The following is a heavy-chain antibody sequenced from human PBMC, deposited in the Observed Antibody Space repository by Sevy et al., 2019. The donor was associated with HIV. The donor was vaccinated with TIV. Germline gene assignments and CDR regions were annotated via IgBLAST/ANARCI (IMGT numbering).Heavy chain of an antibody. Sequence: ASVKVSCRASGNTFTAYYVHWVRQAPGQGLEWMGGINPNSGATKYAQKFQGRVTMTRETSFSAVYMDLSRLTSADTAVYYCALGTIFEPNYFDPWGQGTLVTVSS. D-gene: IGHD3-3*01. CDR3: ALGTIFEPNYFDP. J-gene: IGHJ5*02. CDR1: GNTFTAYY. CDR2: INPNSGAT. V-gene: IGHV1-2*02.